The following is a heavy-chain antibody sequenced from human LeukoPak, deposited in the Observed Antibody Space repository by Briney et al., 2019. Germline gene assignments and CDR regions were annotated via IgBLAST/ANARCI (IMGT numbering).Heavy chain of an antibody. J-gene: IGHJ6*03. CDR3: ARVVGLTGYSSSWYSGYYYYMDV. V-gene: IGHV5-51*01. Sequence: GESLKISCKGSGYSFTSYWIGWVRQMPGKGLEWMGIIYPGDSDTRYSPSFQGQVTISADKSISTAYLQWSSLEASDTAMYYCARVVGLTGYSSSWYSGYYYYMDVWGKGTTVTVSS. CDR2: IYPGDSDT. CDR1: GYSFTSYW. D-gene: IGHD6-13*01.